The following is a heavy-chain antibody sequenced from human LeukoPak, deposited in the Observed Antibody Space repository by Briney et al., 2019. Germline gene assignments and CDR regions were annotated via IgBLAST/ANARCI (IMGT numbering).Heavy chain of an antibody. J-gene: IGHJ4*02. V-gene: IGHV3-21*04. D-gene: IGHD1-26*01. CDR2: ISYTGTYI. Sequence: TGGSLRLSCAASAFSLNAYNMNWVRQAPGKGLEWVSSISYTGTYIYYADSVKGRFTISRDNAQNSLYLQMNSLRAEDTAIYYCVRDRGTYRPIDYWGQGTLVTVSS. CDR1: AFSLNAYN. CDR3: VRDRGTYRPIDY.